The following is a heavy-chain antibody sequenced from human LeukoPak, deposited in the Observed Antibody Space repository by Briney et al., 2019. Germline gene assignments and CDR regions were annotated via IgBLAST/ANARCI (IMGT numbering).Heavy chain of an antibody. CDR2: IYSGTKT. CDR3: ARGDGSFDY. J-gene: IGHJ4*02. CDR1: GFTVSGNY. Sequence: SGGSLRHSCAASGFTVSGNYMSWVRQSPQKGLEWVSLIYSGTKTYYADSVKGRFTISRDNSKNTLYLQMNSLRAEDTAVYYCARGDGSFDYWGQGILVTVSS. V-gene: IGHV3-53*01. D-gene: IGHD5-24*01.